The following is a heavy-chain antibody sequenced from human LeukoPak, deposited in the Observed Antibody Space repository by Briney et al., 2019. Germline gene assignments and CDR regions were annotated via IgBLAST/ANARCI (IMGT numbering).Heavy chain of an antibody. CDR1: GFTFSSYW. J-gene: IGHJ6*03. CDR2: IKSDGSST. Sequence: GGSLRLSCAASGFTFSSYWMHWVRQAPGKGLVWVSRIKSDGSSTSYADSVKGRFTISRDNAKNTLYLQMNSLRAEDTAVYYCAKAGYCSGGSCYYDYMDVWGKGTTVTISS. CDR3: AKAGYCSGGSCYYDYMDV. D-gene: IGHD2-15*01. V-gene: IGHV3-74*01.